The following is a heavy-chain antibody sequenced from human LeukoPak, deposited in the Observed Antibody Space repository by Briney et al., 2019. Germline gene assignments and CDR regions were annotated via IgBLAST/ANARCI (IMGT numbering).Heavy chain of an antibody. CDR1: GYTFTSYA. V-gene: IGHV1-3*01. J-gene: IGHJ4*02. CDR3: ARDSGDYGDYGY. CDR2: INAGNGNT. D-gene: IGHD4-17*01. Sequence: ASVKVSCKASGYTFTSYAMHWVRQAPGQRLEWMGWINAGNGNTKYSQKFQGRVTITRDTSASTAYMELSSLRSEDTAVYYCARDSGDYGDYGYWGQGTLVTVSS.